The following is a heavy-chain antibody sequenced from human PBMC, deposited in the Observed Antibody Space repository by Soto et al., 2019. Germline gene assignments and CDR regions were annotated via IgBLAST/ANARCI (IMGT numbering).Heavy chain of an antibody. J-gene: IGHJ5*02. CDR3: ARVLSQHIVATSWFDP. Sequence: GGSLRLSCAASGFTFSSYGMHWVRQAPGKGLEWVAVIWYDGSNKYYADSVKGRFTISRDNSKNTLYLQMDSLRAEDAAVYYCARVLSQHIVATSWFDPWGQGTLVTVSS. CDR1: GFTFSSYG. V-gene: IGHV3-33*01. CDR2: IWYDGSNK. D-gene: IGHD5-12*01.